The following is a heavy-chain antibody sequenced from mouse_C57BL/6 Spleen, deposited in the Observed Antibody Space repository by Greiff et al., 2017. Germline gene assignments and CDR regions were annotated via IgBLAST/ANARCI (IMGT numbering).Heavy chain of an antibody. D-gene: IGHD1-1*01. CDR3: AKQGYYYFDY. Sequence: QVQLKQSGPGLVQPSQSLSITCTVSGFSLTSYGVHWVRQSPGQGLEWLGVICRGGSTDYNAAFMSRLGITKDNSQSQVLFKMISLQADDTTIYYCAKQGYYYFDYWGQGTTLTVSS. CDR2: ICRGGST. J-gene: IGHJ2*01. V-gene: IGHV2-5*01. CDR1: GFSLTSYG.